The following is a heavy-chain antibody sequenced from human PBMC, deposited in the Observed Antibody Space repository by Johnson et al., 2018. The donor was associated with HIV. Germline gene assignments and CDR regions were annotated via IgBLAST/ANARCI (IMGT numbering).Heavy chain of an antibody. V-gene: IGHV3-66*01. CDR3: TRDTPPRGELLSGAFDV. J-gene: IGHJ3*01. D-gene: IGHD1-26*01. Sequence: VQLVESGGGVVQPGGSLRLSCAASGFTVSSNYMSWVHQAPGKGLEWVSVIYSGGSTYYADSVKGRFTISRDNSKNTLYLQMNSLRVDDTAFYYCTRDTPPRGELLSGAFDVWGQGTMVTVSS. CDR1: GFTVSSNY. CDR2: IYSGGST.